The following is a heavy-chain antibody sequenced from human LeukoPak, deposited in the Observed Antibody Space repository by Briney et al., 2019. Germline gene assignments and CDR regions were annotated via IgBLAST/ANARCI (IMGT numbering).Heavy chain of an antibody. CDR3: AAEEGVYGDYFYGMDV. J-gene: IGHJ6*02. D-gene: IGHD4-17*01. CDR1: GYTFTGYY. Sequence: ASVKVSCKASGYTFTGYYMHWVRQAPGQGLEWMGWINPNSGGTNYAQKFQGRVTMTRDTSISTAYMELSRLRSDDTAVYYCAAEEGVYGDYFYGMDVWGQGTTVTVSS. CDR2: INPNSGGT. V-gene: IGHV1-2*02.